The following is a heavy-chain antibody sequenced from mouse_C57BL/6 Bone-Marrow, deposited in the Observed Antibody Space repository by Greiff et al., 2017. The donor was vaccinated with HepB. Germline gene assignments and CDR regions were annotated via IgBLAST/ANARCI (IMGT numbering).Heavy chain of an antibody. CDR2: INPSNGGT. Sequence: QVQLQQPGTELVKPGASVKLSCKASGYTFTSYWMHWVKQRPGQGLEWIGNINPSNGGTNYNEKFKSKATLTVDKSSSTAYMELSSLTSEDSAVYYCARTTAQTSPLYYFDYWGQGTTVTVSS. CDR3: ARTTAQTSPLYYFDY. V-gene: IGHV1-53*01. D-gene: IGHD3-2*02. J-gene: IGHJ2*01. CDR1: GYTFTSYW.